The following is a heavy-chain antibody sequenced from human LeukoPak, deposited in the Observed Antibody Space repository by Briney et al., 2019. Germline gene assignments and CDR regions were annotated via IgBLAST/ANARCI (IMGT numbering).Heavy chain of an antibody. CDR3: ARPYSSTARGSFDY. V-gene: IGHV3-7*01. CDR1: GFTFSSYA. Sequence: GGSLRLSCAASGFTFSSYAMSWVRQAPGKGLEWVANIKQDGSEKYYVDSVKGRFTISRDNAKNSLYLQMNSLRAEDTAVYYCARPYSSTARGSFDYWGQGTLVTVSS. CDR2: IKQDGSEK. D-gene: IGHD6-13*01. J-gene: IGHJ4*02.